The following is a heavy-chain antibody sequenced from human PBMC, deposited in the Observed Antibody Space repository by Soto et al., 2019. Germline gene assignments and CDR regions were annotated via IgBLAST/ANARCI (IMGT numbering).Heavy chain of an antibody. Sequence: SETLSLTCTVSGGSIDYYHWTWIRQPPGKGLEWIGYVSDSGRTSYNPSLQSRVRISVDSSRNQFSLRLTSVTAADTAVYYCARDSTRWFPYYGVDVWGPGTSVTVSS. CDR2: VSDSGRT. CDR1: GGSIDYYH. CDR3: ARDSTRWFPYYGVDV. J-gene: IGHJ6*02. D-gene: IGHD6-13*01. V-gene: IGHV4-59*01.